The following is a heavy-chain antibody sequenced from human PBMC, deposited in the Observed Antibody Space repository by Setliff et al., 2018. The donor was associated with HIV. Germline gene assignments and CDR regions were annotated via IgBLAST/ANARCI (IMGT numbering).Heavy chain of an antibody. CDR3: AREYDVLTGYYISAFDI. D-gene: IGHD3-9*01. Sequence: ASVKVSCKSSGGTFSSYGVTWVRQAPGQGLEWVGRINPNSGDTNFAQKFQGRITMTRDTSISTAYLELNRLRSDDTAVYYCAREYDVLTGYYISAFDIWGQGTMVTVSS. CDR2: INPNSGDT. CDR1: GGTFSSYG. V-gene: IGHV1-2*06. J-gene: IGHJ3*02.